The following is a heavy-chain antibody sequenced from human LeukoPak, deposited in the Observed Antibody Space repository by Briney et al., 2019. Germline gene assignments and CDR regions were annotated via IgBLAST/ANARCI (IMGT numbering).Heavy chain of an antibody. D-gene: IGHD5-12*01. CDR3: ARDLAGYGGAFDI. Sequence: GGSLRLSCAASGFTFSSYNMHWVRQGPGKGLECVAVISYDGSDKYYADSVKGLFTISRDNSKSSLYLQMNSLRAEDMAVYYCARDLAGYGGAFDIWGQGTMVTVS. CDR1: GFTFSSYN. CDR2: ISYDGSDK. J-gene: IGHJ3*02. V-gene: IGHV3-30*03.